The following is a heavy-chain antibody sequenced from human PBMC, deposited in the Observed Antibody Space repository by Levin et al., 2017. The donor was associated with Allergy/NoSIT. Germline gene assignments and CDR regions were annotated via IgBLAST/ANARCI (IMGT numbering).Heavy chain of an antibody. CDR1: GFTFSNYW. J-gene: IGHJ4*02. V-gene: IGHV3-74*01. CDR2: INSDGSST. CDR3: ARGGCSSTSCLDN. Sequence: GESLKISCAASGFTFSNYWMHWVRQAPGKGLVWVSHINSDGSSTNYADSVKGRFTISRDNAKNTLYLQMNSLRDEDTAVYYCARGGCSSTSCLDNWGQGTLVTVSP. D-gene: IGHD2-2*01.